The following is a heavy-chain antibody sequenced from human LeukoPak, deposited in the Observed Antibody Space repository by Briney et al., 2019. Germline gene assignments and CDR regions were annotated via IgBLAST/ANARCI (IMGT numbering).Heavy chain of an antibody. Sequence: GGSLRLSCAASGFTFINYAMSWVRQAPGKGLEWVSVISGSGGGTYYTDSVKGRFTISRDNSNNTLYLQMNGLSAEDTAVYYCAKDTTYYFGTSGLDYWGQGTLVTVSS. CDR2: ISGSGGGT. V-gene: IGHV3-23*01. CDR3: AKDTTYYFGTSGLDY. J-gene: IGHJ4*02. D-gene: IGHD3-22*01. CDR1: GFTFINYA.